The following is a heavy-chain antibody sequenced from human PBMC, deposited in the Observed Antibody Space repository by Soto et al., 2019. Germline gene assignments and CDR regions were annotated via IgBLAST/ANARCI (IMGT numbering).Heavy chain of an antibody. CDR1: GGSFSGYY. CDR2: INHSGST. J-gene: IGHJ4*02. V-gene: IGHV4-34*01. D-gene: IGHD6-19*01. CDR3: ERDNIAVAGTSPDY. Sequence: SETLSLTCAVYGGSFSGYYWSWIRQPPGKGLEWIGEINHSGSTNYNPSLKSRVTISVDTSKNQFSLKLSSVTAADTAVYYCERDNIAVAGTSPDYWGQGTLVTVSS.